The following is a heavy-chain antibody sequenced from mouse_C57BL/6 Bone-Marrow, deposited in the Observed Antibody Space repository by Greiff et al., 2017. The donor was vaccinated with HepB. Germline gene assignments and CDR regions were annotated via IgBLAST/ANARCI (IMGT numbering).Heavy chain of an antibody. D-gene: IGHD1-1*01. CDR2: IYPGDGDT. CDR1: GYAFSSSW. J-gene: IGHJ2*01. CDR3: AIRNYYGRFDY. Sequence: VKLQQSGPELVKPGASVKISCKASGYAFSSSWMNWVKQRPGKGLEWIGRIYPGDGDTNYNGKFKGKATLTADKSSSTAYMQLSSLTSEDSAVYFCAIRNYYGRFDYWGQGTTLTVSS. V-gene: IGHV1-82*01.